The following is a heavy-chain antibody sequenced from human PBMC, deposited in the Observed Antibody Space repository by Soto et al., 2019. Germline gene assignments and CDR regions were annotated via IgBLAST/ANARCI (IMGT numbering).Heavy chain of an antibody. CDR2: INHSGST. CDR1: GGSFSGYY. CDR3: ARSLPTTVTNPQGVENYRMAF. V-gene: IGHV4-34*01. D-gene: IGHD4-17*01. Sequence: SETLSLTCAVYGGSFSGYYWSWIRQPPGKGLEWIGEINHSGSTNYNPSLKSRVTISVDTSKNQFSLKLSSVTAADTAVYYCARSLPTTVTNPQGVENYRMAFWGQGTTVTVSS. J-gene: IGHJ6*02.